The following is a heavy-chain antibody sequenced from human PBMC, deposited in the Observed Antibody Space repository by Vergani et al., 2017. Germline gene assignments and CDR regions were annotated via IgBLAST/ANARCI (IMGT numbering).Heavy chain of an antibody. CDR3: ARDPSYLSAFDI. CDR2: ISAYNGNT. D-gene: IGHD3-10*01. Sequence: QVQLVQSGAEVQKPGASVKFSCKASGYTFTSYGISWVRQAPGQLREWMGWISAYNGNTNYAQKLQGMATMTTDTSTSTAYMELRSLRSDDTALYYCARDPSYLSAFDIWGQGTMVTVSS. J-gene: IGHJ3*02. CDR1: GYTFTSYG. V-gene: IGHV1-18*04.